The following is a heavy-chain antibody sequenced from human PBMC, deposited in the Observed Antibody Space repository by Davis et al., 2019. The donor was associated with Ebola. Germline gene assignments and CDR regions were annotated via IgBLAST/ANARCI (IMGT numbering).Heavy chain of an antibody. CDR1: GGSISSYY. D-gene: IGHD3-22*01. CDR2: IYYSVST. V-gene: IGHV4-59*08. Sequence: MPSETLSLTCTVSGGSISSYYWSWIRQPPGKGREWNGYIYYSVSTNYNPSRKTRVTIPVDTSKNQFSLKLSSVSAADTAVYYCAGQGKTDDSSGYYNGVGDFDIWVQETMVTVSS. CDR3: AGQGKTDDSSGYYNGVGDFDI. J-gene: IGHJ3*02.